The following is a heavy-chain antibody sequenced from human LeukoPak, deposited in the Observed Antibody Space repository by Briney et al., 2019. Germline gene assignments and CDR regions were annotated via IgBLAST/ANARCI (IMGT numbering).Heavy chain of an antibody. Sequence: GASVKVSCTASGGTFSSYAISWVRQAPGQGLEWMGGIIPIFGTANYAQKFQGRVTITADESTSTAYMELSSLRSEDTAVYYCAKYSSSWLRGYFDYWGQGTLVTVSS. J-gene: IGHJ4*02. V-gene: IGHV1-69*13. D-gene: IGHD6-13*01. CDR2: IIPIFGTA. CDR1: GGTFSSYA. CDR3: AKYSSSWLRGYFDY.